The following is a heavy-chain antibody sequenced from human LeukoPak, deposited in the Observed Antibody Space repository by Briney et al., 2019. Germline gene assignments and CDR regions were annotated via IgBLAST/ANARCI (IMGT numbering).Heavy chain of an antibody. CDR3: ARHSRAIAAAKFDP. J-gene: IGHJ5*02. CDR1: GGSISSSSYY. CDR2: IYYSGST. D-gene: IGHD6-13*01. Sequence: SETLSLTCTVSGGSISSSSYYWGWIRQPPGKGLEWIGSIYYSGSTYYNPSLKSRVTISVDTSKNQFSLKLSSVTAADTAVYYCARHSRAIAAAKFDPWGQGTLVTVSP. V-gene: IGHV4-39*01.